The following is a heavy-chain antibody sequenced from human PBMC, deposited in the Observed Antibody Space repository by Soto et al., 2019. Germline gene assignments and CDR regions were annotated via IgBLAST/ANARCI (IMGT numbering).Heavy chain of an antibody. V-gene: IGHV4-31*03. CDR2: IYYSGST. D-gene: IGHD3-22*01. Sequence: SETLSLTCTVSGGSISSGGYYWSWIRQHPGKGLEWIGCIYYSGSTYYNPSLKSRVTISVDTSKNQFSLKLSSVTAADTAVYYCARSPNYYDSSGPAWFDPWGQGTLVTVSS. CDR1: GGSISSGGYY. J-gene: IGHJ5*02. CDR3: ARSPNYYDSSGPAWFDP.